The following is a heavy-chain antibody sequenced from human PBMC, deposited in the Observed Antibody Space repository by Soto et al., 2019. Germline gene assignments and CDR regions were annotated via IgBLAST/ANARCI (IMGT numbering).Heavy chain of an antibody. CDR1: GVTFSSYA. V-gene: IGHV1-69*01. CDR2: IIPIFGTA. Sequence: QVQLVQSGAEVKKPGSSVKVSCKASGVTFSSYAISWVRQAPGQGLEWMGGIIPIFGTANYAQKFQGRVTITADESTSTAYMELRSVRSEDTAVYYCARNPDYVWGSYRPKDGMDVWGQGTTVTVSS. D-gene: IGHD3-16*02. J-gene: IGHJ6*02. CDR3: ARNPDYVWGSYRPKDGMDV.